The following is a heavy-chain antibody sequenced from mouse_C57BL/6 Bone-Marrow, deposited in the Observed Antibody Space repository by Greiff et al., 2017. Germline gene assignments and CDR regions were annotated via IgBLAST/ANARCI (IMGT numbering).Heavy chain of an antibody. J-gene: IGHJ1*03. Sequence: EVKLQQSGPELVKPGASVQISCKASGYTFTDYYMNWVKQSHGKSLEWIGDINPNNGGTSYNQKFKGKATLTVDKSSSTAYMELRSLTSEDSAVYYCATFITTVHVWGTGTTVTVSS. CDR1: GYTFTDYY. V-gene: IGHV1-26*01. CDR2: INPNNGGT. CDR3: ATFITTVHV. D-gene: IGHD1-1*01.